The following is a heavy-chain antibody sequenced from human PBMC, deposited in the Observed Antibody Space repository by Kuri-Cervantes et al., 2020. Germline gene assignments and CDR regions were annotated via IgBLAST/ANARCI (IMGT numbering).Heavy chain of an antibody. CDR1: GGSIGSSY. Sequence: GSLRLSCTVSGGSIGSSYWTWIRQSPGKGLEWIGYIYTTGNTNYNPSLRSRVTISGDTSKNQFSLKLSSVTAADTAVYYCARASQGYCSSTSCYDYYYYYYMDVWGKGTTVTVSS. CDR3: ARASQGYCSSTSCYDYYYYYYMDV. CDR2: IYTTGNT. V-gene: IGHV4-4*09. D-gene: IGHD2-2*01. J-gene: IGHJ6*03.